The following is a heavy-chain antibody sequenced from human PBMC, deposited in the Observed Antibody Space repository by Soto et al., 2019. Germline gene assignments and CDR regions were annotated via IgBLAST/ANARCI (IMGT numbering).Heavy chain of an antibody. Sequence: ASVTVSCQASGYTFTSYGISWVRQAPGQGLEWMGWISAYNGNTNYAQKLQGRVTMTTDTSTSTAYMELRSLRSDDTAVYYCARDLDCSGGSCYSQWFDPWGQGTLVTVSS. CDR2: ISAYNGNT. CDR3: ARDLDCSGGSCYSQWFDP. V-gene: IGHV1-18*01. D-gene: IGHD2-15*01. CDR1: GYTFTSYG. J-gene: IGHJ5*02.